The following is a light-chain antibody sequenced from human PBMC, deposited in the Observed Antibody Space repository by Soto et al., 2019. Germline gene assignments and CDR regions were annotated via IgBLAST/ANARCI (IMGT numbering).Light chain of an antibody. CDR2: AAS. CDR1: QGIRND. J-gene: IGKJ1*01. CDR3: LQHSTYPLT. Sequence: DIQMTQFPSSLSASVGDRVTITCRASQGIRNDLGWYQQKPGIAPKRLIYAASSLQSGGPSRFSGSGSGTEFTLAISSLQPEDSATFYCLQHSTYPLTFGQGTKVEIK. V-gene: IGKV1-17*01.